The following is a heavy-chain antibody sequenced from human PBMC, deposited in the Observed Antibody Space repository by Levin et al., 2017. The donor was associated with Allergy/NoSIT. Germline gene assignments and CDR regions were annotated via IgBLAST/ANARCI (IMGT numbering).Heavy chain of an antibody. CDR2: ISGSGGST. V-gene: IGHV3-23*01. CDR3: AKTPPGAYYFDS. Sequence: GGSLRLSCAASGFTFISYAMTWVRQAPGRGLEWVSAISGSGGSTYYADSVKGRFTISRDNSKNTLYLQIKSLRAEDTAVYYCAKTPPGAYYFDSWGQGTLVTVSS. CDR1: GFTFISYA. D-gene: IGHD2-8*02. J-gene: IGHJ4*02.